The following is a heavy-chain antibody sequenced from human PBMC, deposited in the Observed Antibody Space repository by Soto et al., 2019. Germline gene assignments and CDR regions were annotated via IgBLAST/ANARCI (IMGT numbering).Heavy chain of an antibody. CDR2: IYYSGST. V-gene: IGHV4-59*01. Sequence: PSETLSLTCTVPGGSISSYYWSWIRQPPGKGLGWIGYIYYSGSTNYNPSLKRLVPISVDTSKSQFSLKLSTVTAADTAVYYCARGYYDCSGYSFDYWGQGTLVTVSS. D-gene: IGHD3-22*01. CDR3: ARGYYDCSGYSFDY. J-gene: IGHJ4*02. CDR1: GGSISSYY.